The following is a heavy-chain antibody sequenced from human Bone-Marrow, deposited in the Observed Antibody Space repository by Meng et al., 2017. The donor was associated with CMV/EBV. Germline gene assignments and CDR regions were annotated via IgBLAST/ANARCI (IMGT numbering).Heavy chain of an antibody. V-gene: IGHV1-18*04. D-gene: IGHD3-10*01. CDR1: GYTFTGYY. Sequence: GQSGPEVKDPWASSKVSCNASGYTFTGYYMRWGRQAPGQGLEWMGWISAYNGNTNYAQKLQGRVTMTTDTSTSTAYMELRSLRSDDTAVYYCARGGGRGDYWGQGTLVTVSS. CDR2: ISAYNGNT. CDR3: ARGGGRGDY. J-gene: IGHJ4*02.